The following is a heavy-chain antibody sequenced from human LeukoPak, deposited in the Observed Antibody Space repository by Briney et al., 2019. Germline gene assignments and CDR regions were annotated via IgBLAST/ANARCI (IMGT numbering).Heavy chain of an antibody. CDR1: GYSISSGYY. V-gene: IGHV4-38-2*01. CDR2: IYHSGST. D-gene: IGHD4-17*01. CDR3: ARYGDFVEGFDY. J-gene: IGHJ4*02. Sequence: PSETLSLTCAVSGYSISSGYYWGWIRQPPGKGLEWIGSIYHSGSTYCNPSLKCRVTISVDTSKNQFSLKLSSVTAADTAVYYCARYGDFVEGFDYWGQGTLVTVSS.